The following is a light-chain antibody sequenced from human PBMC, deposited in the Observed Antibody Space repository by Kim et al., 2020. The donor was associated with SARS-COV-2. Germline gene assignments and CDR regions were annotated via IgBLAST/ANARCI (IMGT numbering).Light chain of an antibody. V-gene: IGKV3-11*01. CDR1: QSVSGY. J-gene: IGKJ1*01. Sequence: SPGERATHSCRGSQSVSGYLAWSQQKPGQAPRLLIYDASNMATGIPARFSGCGSGTDFTLTISSLEPEDFAAYYCQQRSNWPRRTFGQVTKVDIK. CDR2: DAS. CDR3: QQRSNWPRRT.